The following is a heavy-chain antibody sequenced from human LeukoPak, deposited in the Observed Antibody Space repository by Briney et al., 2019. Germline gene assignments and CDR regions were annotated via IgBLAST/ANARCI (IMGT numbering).Heavy chain of an antibody. V-gene: IGHV1-18*01. CDR1: GYTFTSYG. CDR2: ISAYKGNT. D-gene: IGHD6-19*01. J-gene: IGHJ5*02. Sequence: ASVKVPCKASGYTFTSYGISWVRQAPGQGLEWMGWISAYKGNTIYAQKLQGRVTMTTDTSTSTAYMELRSLRSDDTAVYYCARGHSSGWYGGAFDPWGQGTLVTVSS. CDR3: ARGHSSGWYGGAFDP.